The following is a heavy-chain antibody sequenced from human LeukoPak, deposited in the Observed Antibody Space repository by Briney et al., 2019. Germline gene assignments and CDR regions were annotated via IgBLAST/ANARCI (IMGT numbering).Heavy chain of an antibody. V-gene: IGHV1-18*01. J-gene: IGHJ4*02. D-gene: IGHD4-17*01. Sequence: GASVKVSCKASGYTFTSYGISWVRQAPGQGLEWMGWISAYNGNTNYAQKLQGRVTMTTDTSTSTAYVELRSLRSDDTAVYYCARIPNLYGDYYFDYWGQGTLVTVSS. CDR1: GYTFTSYG. CDR3: ARIPNLYGDYYFDY. CDR2: ISAYNGNT.